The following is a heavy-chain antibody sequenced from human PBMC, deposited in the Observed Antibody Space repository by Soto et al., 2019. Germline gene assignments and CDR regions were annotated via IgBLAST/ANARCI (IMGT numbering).Heavy chain of an antibody. J-gene: IGHJ3*01. CDR3: ATRPLLPGAP. CDR1: GFTFSSYW. V-gene: IGHV3-53*01. Sequence: PGGSLRLSCAASGFTFSSYWMHWVRQAPGKGLVWVSRIYSGGSTYYADSVKGRFTISRDNSKNTLYLQMSSLRAEDTAVYYCATRPLLPGAPWGQGTMVTVSS. D-gene: IGHD3-22*01. CDR2: IYSGGST.